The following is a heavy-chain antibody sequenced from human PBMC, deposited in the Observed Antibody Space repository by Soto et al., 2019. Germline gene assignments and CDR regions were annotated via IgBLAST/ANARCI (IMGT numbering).Heavy chain of an antibody. CDR3: TRDTYSSSWYGYYFDY. Sequence: LRRSCTASGFTFGDYAMSWVRQAPGKGLEWVGFIRSKAYGGTTEYAASVKGRFTISRDDSKSIAYLQMNSLKTEDTAVYYCTRDTYSSSWYGYYFDYWGQGTLVTVSS. D-gene: IGHD6-13*01. J-gene: IGHJ4*02. V-gene: IGHV3-49*04. CDR2: IRSKAYGGTT. CDR1: GFTFGDYA.